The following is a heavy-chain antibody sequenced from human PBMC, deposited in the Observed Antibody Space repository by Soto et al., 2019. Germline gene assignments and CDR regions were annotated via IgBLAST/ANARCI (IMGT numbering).Heavy chain of an antibody. Sequence: QVQLVQSGAEVRKPGSSVKVSCKASGGTFSRHAISWVRQAPGQGLEWMGGIIPIFGTANHAQKFQGRVTILADESTSTVYMELSSLRSEDTAMCYCARGWGYDSNDYYYAYWGQGTLVIVSS. D-gene: IGHD3-22*01. V-gene: IGHV1-69*01. CDR2: IIPIFGTA. J-gene: IGHJ4*02. CDR1: GGTFSRHA. CDR3: ARGWGYDSNDYYYAY.